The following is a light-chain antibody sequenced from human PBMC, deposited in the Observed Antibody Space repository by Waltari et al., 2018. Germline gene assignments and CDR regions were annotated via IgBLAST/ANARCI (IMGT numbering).Light chain of an antibody. V-gene: IGLV3-21*02. CDR2: DNS. CDR1: KIGSKG. J-gene: IGLJ3*02. CDR3: QVWETSSDHLWV. Sequence: SYVLTQPPSVSVAPGQTARISCGGNKIGSKGVHWYRQKPGRAPVPVVYDNSGRPSGGRGGLAGANSGNTAGRTSNRVEAGDWADDYCQVWETSSDHLWVFGGGTKLTV.